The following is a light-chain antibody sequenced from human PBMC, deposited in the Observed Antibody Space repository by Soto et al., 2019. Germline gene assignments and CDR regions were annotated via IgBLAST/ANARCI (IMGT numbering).Light chain of an antibody. CDR2: TAS. Sequence: DIQMTQSPSSLSASVGDRVTITCRASQKIDTYVNWYRQKPGKAPNLLIYTASTLQSGAPSRFSGSGSGTHFTLTITNLQPADFATYYCQQSFSTPYTFGQGTKLEIK. CDR1: QKIDTY. J-gene: IGKJ2*01. V-gene: IGKV1-39*01. CDR3: QQSFSTPYT.